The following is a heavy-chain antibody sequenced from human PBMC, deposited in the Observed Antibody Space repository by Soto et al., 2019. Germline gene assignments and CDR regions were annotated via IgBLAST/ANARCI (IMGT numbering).Heavy chain of an antibody. CDR3: ARDRHYYDSSGYYFDY. CDR2: IYYSGST. CDR1: GGSIRSGDYY. D-gene: IGHD3-22*01. J-gene: IGHJ4*02. V-gene: IGHV4-30-4*01. Sequence: LSLTCTVSGGSIRSGDYYWSWIRQPPGKGLEWIGYIYYSGSTYYNPSLKSRVTISVDTSKNQFSLKLSSVTAADTAVYYCARDRHYYDSSGYYFDYWGQGTLVTVSS.